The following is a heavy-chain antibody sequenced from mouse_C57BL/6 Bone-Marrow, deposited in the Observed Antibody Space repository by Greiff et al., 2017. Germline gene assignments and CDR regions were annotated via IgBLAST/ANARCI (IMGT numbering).Heavy chain of an antibody. V-gene: IGHV14-2*01. CDR1: GFNIKDYY. J-gene: IGHJ4*01. CDR3: AIPTKRYYAMDY. CDR2: IDPEDGET. Sequence: VQLQQSGAELVKPGASVKLSCTASGFNIKDYYMPWVQQRPEQGLEWIGRIDPEDGETKYAPKFQGKATITADTSSNTAYMQLSSLTSEDAAVYYCAIPTKRYYAMDYWGQGTSVTVSS.